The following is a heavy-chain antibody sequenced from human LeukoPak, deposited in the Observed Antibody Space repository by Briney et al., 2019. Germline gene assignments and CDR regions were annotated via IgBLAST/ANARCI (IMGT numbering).Heavy chain of an antibody. CDR1: GFTFSSYA. J-gene: IGHJ3*02. V-gene: IGHV3-23*01. D-gene: IGHD3-10*01. CDR3: AKGGRSMVRGAPNAFDI. CDR2: ISGSGGST. Sequence: PGGSLRLSCAASGFTFSSYAMSWVRQAPGKGLEWVSAISGSGGSTYYADSVKGRFTISRDNPKNTLYLQMNSLRAEDTAVYYCAKGGRSMVRGAPNAFDIWGQGTMVTVSS.